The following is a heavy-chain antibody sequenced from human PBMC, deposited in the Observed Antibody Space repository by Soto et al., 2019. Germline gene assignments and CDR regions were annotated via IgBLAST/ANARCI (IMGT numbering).Heavy chain of an antibody. D-gene: IGHD6-13*01. Sequence: ASVKVSCKASGYTFTRYYMHWVRQAPGQGLEWMGIINPSGGSTSYAQKFQGRVTMTRDTSTSTVYMELSSLRSEDTAVYYCARGSVSSSSWYISSNSFDLWGQGTFVTGS. V-gene: IGHV1-46*01. J-gene: IGHJ5*02. CDR1: GYTFTRYY. CDR3: ARGSVSSSSWYISSNSFDL. CDR2: INPSGGST.